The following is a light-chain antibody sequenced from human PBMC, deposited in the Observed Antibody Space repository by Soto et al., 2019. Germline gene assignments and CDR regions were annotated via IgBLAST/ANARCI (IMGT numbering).Light chain of an antibody. V-gene: IGKV1-39*01. CDR1: QSISSY. CDR3: QQSYSTPVT. Sequence: DIQMTQSPSSLSASVGDRVTITCRASQSISSYLNWYQQKPGKAPKLLIYAASSLQGGVPSRFSGSGSGTDFPLTISSLQPEDFATYYCQQSYSTPVTFGQGTRLEI. J-gene: IGKJ5*01. CDR2: AAS.